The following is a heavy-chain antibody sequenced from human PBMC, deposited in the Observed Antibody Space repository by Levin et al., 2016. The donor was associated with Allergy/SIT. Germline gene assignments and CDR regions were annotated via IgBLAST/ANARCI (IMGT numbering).Heavy chain of an antibody. Sequence: WVRQAPGQGLEWMGIINPSGGSTSYAQKFQGRVTMTRDTSTSTVYMELSSLRSEDTAVYYCARAFIYAVAGTDYWGQGTLVTVSS. V-gene: IGHV1-46*01. CDR2: INPSGGST. J-gene: IGHJ4*02. D-gene: IGHD6-19*01. CDR3: ARAFIYAVAGTDY.